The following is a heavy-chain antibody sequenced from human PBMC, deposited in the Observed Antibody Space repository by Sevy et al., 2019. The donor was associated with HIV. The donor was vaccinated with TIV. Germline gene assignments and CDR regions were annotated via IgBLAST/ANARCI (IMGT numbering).Heavy chain of an antibody. CDR3: ARDGVVVKPPEYFQH. V-gene: IGHV3-11*01. J-gene: IGHJ1*01. CDR1: GFTFSDYY. D-gene: IGHD2-21*01. Sequence: GGSLRLSCAASGFTFSDYYMSWIRQAPGKGLEWVSYISSSGSTIYYADSVKGRFTISRDNAKNSLYLQVNSLRAEDTAVYYCARDGVVVKPPEYFQHWGQGTLVTVSS. CDR2: ISSSGSTI.